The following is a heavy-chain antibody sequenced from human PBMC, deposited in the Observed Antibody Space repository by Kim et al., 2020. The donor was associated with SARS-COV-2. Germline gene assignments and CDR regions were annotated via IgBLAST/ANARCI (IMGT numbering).Heavy chain of an antibody. CDR3: ARLLAYCGGDCAERSFDY. CDR2: IYYSGST. Sequence: SETLSLTCTVSGGSISSSSYYWGWIRQPPGKGLEWIGSIYYSGSTYYNPSLKSRVTISVDTSKNQFSLKLSSVTAADTAVYYCARLLAYCGGDCAERSFDYWGQGTLVTVSS. CDR1: GGSISSSSYY. J-gene: IGHJ4*02. D-gene: IGHD2-21*02. V-gene: IGHV4-39*01.